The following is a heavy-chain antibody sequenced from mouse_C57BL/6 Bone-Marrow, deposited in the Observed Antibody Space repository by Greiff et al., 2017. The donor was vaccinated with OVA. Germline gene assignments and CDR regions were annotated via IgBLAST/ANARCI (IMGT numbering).Heavy chain of an antibody. J-gene: IGHJ2*01. D-gene: IGHD2-5*01. V-gene: IGHV1-26*01. CDR2: INPKNGGT. Sequence: EVQLQQSGPELVKPGASVKISCKASGYTFTDYYMNWVKQSHGKSLEWIGDINPKNGGTSYNQKFKGKATLTVDKSSSTAYMELRSLTSEDAAVYYCARWVPSYYSNDYWGQGTTLTVSS. CDR3: ARWVPSYYSNDY. CDR1: GYTFTDYY.